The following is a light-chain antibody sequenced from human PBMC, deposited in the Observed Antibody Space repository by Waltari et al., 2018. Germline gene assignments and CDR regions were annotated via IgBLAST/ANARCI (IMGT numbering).Light chain of an antibody. CDR1: QSVLYSSNNKNS. CDR2: WAS. V-gene: IGKV4-1*01. J-gene: IGKJ2*01. CDR3: QQYYSALRGT. Sequence: DIVMTQSPDSLAVSLGERATINCKSSQSVLYSSNNKNSLAWYQQKPGQSPKLLIYWASTRESGVHDRFSGSGSGTDFTLTISSLQAEDVAVYYCQQYYSALRGTFGPGTKLEIK.